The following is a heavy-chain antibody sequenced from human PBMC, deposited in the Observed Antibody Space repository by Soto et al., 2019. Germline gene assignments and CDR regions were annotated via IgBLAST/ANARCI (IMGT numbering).Heavy chain of an antibody. CDR2: MNPNSGNT. CDR1: GYTFTSYD. D-gene: IGHD6-19*01. Sequence: ASVKVSCKASGYTFTSYDISWVRQATGQGLEWMGWMNPNSGNTGYAQKFQGRVTMTRNTSISTAYMELSSLRSEDTAVYYCARGQAVADAFDIWGQGTMVTVSS. CDR3: ARGQAVADAFDI. V-gene: IGHV1-8*02. J-gene: IGHJ3*02.